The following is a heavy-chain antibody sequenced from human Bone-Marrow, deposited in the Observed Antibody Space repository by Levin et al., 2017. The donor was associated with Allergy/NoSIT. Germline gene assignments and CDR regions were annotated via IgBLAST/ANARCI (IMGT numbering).Heavy chain of an antibody. D-gene: IGHD5/OR15-5a*01. J-gene: IGHJ6*02. CDR1: EYTFPAYH. V-gene: IGHV1-2*02. CDR3: ARSVRDSVMGYYYYGMDV. Sequence: ASVKVSCKASEYTFPAYHMHWVRQAPGQGLEWMGRITPDSGDTNYAQKFQGRVTMTRDTSISTVYMELSRLRSDDTAVYYCARSVRDSVMGYYYYGMDVWGQGTAVIVS. CDR2: ITPDSGDT.